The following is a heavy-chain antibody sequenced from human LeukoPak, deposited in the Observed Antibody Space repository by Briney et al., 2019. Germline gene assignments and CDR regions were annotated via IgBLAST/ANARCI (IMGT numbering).Heavy chain of an antibody. J-gene: IGHJ4*02. CDR2: INAGNGNT. CDR1: GYTFTSYA. CDR3: ARRYSGYDTYFDY. V-gene: IGHV1-3*01. Sequence: ASVKVSCKASGYTFTSYAMHWVRQAPGQRLERMGWINAGNGNTKYSQKFQGRVTITRDTSASTAYMELSSLRSEDTAVYYCARRYSGYDTYFDYWGQGTLVTVSS. D-gene: IGHD5-12*01.